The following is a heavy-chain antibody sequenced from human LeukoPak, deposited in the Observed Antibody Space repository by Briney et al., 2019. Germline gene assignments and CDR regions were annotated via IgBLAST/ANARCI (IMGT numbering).Heavy chain of an antibody. CDR2: ISSSSSTI. V-gene: IGHV3-48*01. D-gene: IGHD2-2*01. Sequence: PGGSLRLSCAASGFTFSNSGMNWVRQAPGKGLEWVSYISSSSSTIYYADSVKGRFPISRDNAKNSLYLQMNSLRAEDTAVCYCAIAQPAAPFDYWGQGTLVTVSS. CDR3: AIAQPAAPFDY. J-gene: IGHJ4*02. CDR1: GFTFSNSG.